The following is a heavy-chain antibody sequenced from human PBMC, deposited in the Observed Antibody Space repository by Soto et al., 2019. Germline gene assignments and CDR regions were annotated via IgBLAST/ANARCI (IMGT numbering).Heavy chain of an antibody. CDR1: GGTFSSYA. J-gene: IGHJ6*02. V-gene: IGHV1-69*01. CDR2: IIPIFGTA. D-gene: IGHD3-22*01. CDR3: ARDLKRYYDSSGYGYYYYGMDV. Sequence: QVQLVQSGAEVKKPGSSVKVSCKASGGTFSSYAISWVRQAPGQGLEWMGGIIPIFGTANYAQKFQGRVTITADESTSTAXXXLXXXRSEDTAVYYCARDLKRYYDSSGYGYYYYGMDVWGQGTTVTVSS.